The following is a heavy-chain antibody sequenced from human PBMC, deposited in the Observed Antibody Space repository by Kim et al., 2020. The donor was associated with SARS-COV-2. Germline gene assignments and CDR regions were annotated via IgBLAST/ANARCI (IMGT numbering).Heavy chain of an antibody. V-gene: IGHV3-7*05. Sequence: GGSLRLSCAACGFSFNDYWMTWIRQAPGKGLEWVAGIKHDGNEKLYADSVKCRFTISRDNAKTSVYLQMNSLRVEDMAVYYCTRALSGSGRGFDPWGQG. CDR2: IKHDGNEK. D-gene: IGHD3-10*01. CDR1: GFSFNDYW. J-gene: IGHJ5*02. CDR3: TRALSGSGRGFDP.